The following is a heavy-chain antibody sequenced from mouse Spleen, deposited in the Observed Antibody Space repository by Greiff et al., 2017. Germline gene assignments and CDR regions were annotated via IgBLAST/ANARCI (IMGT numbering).Heavy chain of an antibody. V-gene: IGHV2-6-1*01. J-gene: IGHJ4*01. Sequence: QVQLKESGPGLVAPSQSLSITCTISGFSLTSYGVHWVRQPPGKGLEWLVVIWSDGSTTYNSALKSRLSISKDNSKSQVFLKMNSLQTDDTAMYYCARHADGYYRDYYAMDYWGQGTSVTVSS. CDR3: ARHADGYYRDYYAMDY. D-gene: IGHD2-3*01. CDR2: IWSDGST. CDR1: GFSLTSYG.